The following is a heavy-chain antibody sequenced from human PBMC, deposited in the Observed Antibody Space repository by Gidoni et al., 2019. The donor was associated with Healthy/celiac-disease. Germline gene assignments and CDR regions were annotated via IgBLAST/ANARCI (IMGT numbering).Heavy chain of an antibody. D-gene: IGHD3-3*01. Sequence: QVQLVESGGGVVQPGRSRRLSCAASGFTFSSYGMHCVRQAPGKGLEWVAVISYDGSNKYYAYSVKGRFTISRDNSKNTLYLQMNSLRAEDTAVYYCAKDRETWYYDFWSGYGVPGDYWGQGTLVTVSS. J-gene: IGHJ4*02. CDR1: GFTFSSYG. CDR2: ISYDGSNK. CDR3: AKDRETWYYDFWSGYGVPGDY. V-gene: IGHV3-30*18.